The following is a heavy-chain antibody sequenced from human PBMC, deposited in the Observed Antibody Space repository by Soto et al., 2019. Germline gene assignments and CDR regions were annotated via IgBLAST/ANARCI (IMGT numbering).Heavy chain of an antibody. CDR1: GFTFDDYA. V-gene: IGHV3-9*01. J-gene: IGHJ4*02. Sequence: DVQLVESGGGLVQPGRSLRLSCAASGFTFDDYAMHWVRQAPGKGLEWVSGISWNSGSIGYADSVKGRFTISRDNAKNSLYLQMNSLRAEDTALYYCAKAGFRNYVDFDYWGQGTLVTVSS. CDR3: AKAGFRNYVDFDY. D-gene: IGHD1-7*01. CDR2: ISWNSGSI.